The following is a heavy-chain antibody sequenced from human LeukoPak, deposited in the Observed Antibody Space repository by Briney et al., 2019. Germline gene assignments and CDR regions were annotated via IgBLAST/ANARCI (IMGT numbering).Heavy chain of an antibody. CDR1: GGTFSSYA. D-gene: IGHD3-9*01. J-gene: IGHJ5*02. CDR3: ARDSTYYDILTGYTTLNWLDP. CDR2: IIPIFGTA. V-gene: IGHV1-69*13. Sequence: ASVKVSCKASGGTFSSYAISWVRQAPGQGLEWMGGIIPIFGTANYAQKFQGRVTITADESTSTAYMELSSLRSEDTTVNYCARDSTYYDILTGYTTLNWLDPWGQGTLVTVSS.